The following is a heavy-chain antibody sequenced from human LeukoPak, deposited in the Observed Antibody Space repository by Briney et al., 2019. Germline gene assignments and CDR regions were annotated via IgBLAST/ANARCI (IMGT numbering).Heavy chain of an antibody. J-gene: IGHJ4*02. CDR2: IIPIFGTS. D-gene: IGHD6-19*01. CDR3: ARLSSGWYSDY. V-gene: IGHV1-69*13. CDR1: GYTFTSYH. Sequence: SVKVSCKASGYTFTSYHMHWVRQAPGQGLEWMGGIIPIFGTSNYAQKFQGRVTITADESTSTAYMELSSLRSEDTAVYYCARLSSGWYSDYWGQGTLVTVSP.